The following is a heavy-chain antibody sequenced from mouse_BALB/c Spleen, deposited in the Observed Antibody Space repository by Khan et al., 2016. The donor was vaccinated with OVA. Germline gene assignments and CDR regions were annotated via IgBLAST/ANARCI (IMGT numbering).Heavy chain of an antibody. V-gene: IGHV1S81*02. J-gene: IGHJ3*01. Sequence: QVQLQQSGAELVKPGASVKLSCKASGYTFSSYYMSWVKQRPGQGLEWIGGINTTNGGTNFNEKFKTKATMSVDKSYSTAYMQLSSLTSEDSAGDYCRSSGYANPFAYWGQGTLVTVSA. CDR1: GYTFSSYY. D-gene: IGHD2-10*02. CDR3: RSSGYANPFAY. CDR2: INTTNGGT.